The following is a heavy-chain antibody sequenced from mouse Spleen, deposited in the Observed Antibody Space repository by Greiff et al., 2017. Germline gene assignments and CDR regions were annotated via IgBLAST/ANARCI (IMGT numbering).Heavy chain of an antibody. CDR1: GYTFTSYW. CDR2: IDPSDSYT. V-gene: IGHV1-50*01. J-gene: IGHJ3*01. Sequence: VQLQQSGAELVKPGASVKLSCKASGYTFTSYWMQWVKQRPGQGLEWIGEIDPSDSYTNYNQKFKGKATLTVDTSSSTAYMQLSSLTSEDSAVYYCARRRSGNPFAYWGQGTLVTVSA. D-gene: IGHD2-1*01. CDR3: ARRRSGNPFAY.